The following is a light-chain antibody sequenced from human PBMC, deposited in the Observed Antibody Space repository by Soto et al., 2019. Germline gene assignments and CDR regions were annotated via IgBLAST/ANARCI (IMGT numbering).Light chain of an antibody. CDR1: SSDVGSYNR. V-gene: IGLV2-23*01. J-gene: IGLJ2*01. CDR3: SSYESSTLI. Sequence: SVLTQPASVSGSPGQSITISCTGTSSDVGSYNRVSWYQQHPGKAPKIMIYEDSERPSGVSNRFSGSRSGNTASLTISGLQAEDEADYHCSSYESSTLIFGGGTKVTVL. CDR2: EDS.